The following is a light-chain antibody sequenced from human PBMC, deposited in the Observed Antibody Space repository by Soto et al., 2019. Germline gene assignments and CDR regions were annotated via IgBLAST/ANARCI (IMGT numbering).Light chain of an antibody. V-gene: IGKV1-5*01. CDR1: QSISSW. CDR2: DAS. J-gene: IGKJ1*01. Sequence: DIQMTQYPSTLSASVGDRVTITCRASQSISSWLAWYQQKPGKAPKLLIYDASSLESGVPSRFSGSGSGTEFTLTISSLQPDDFATYYCQQYNSYSPGWTFGQGTKVDIK. CDR3: QQYNSYSPGWT.